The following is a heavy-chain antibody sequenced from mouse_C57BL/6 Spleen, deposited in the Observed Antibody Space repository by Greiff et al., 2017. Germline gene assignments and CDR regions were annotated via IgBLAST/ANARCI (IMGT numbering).Heavy chain of an antibody. J-gene: IGHJ4*01. D-gene: IGHD1-1*01. CDR2: IYPGSGNT. CDR1: GYSFTSYY. Sequence: VQLQQSGPELVKPGASVKISCKASGYSFTSYYIHWVKQRPGQGLEWIGWIYPGSGNTKYNEKFTGKATLTADTSSRTAYMQLSSLTSEDSAVYYCAREEVLLPYAMDYWGQGTSVTVSS. CDR3: AREEVLLPYAMDY. V-gene: IGHV1-66*01.